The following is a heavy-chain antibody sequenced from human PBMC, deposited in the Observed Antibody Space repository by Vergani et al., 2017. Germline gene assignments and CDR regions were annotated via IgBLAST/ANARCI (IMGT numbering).Heavy chain of an antibody. CDR1: GGTFSSYA. Sequence: QVQLVQSGAEVKKTGSSVKVSCKASGGTFSSYAISWVRQAPGKGLEWMGGNTPSCGTANDAQKCQGRVTITADESTSTAYRELSSLRSEDTAVYYCASQRITMIVVVNDYYYYGMDVWGQGTTVTVSS. CDR2: NTPSCGTA. J-gene: IGHJ6*02. CDR3: ASQRITMIVVVNDYYYYGMDV. D-gene: IGHD3-22*01. V-gene: IGHV1-69*01.